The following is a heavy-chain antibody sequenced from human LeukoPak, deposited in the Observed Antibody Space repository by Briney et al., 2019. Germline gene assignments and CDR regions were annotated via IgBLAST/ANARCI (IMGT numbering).Heavy chain of an antibody. Sequence: PGGSLRLSCAASGFILNSYWMSWVRQAPGKGLEWVANIKQDGSEKHYVDSVKGRFTIPRDNAKESLYLQMNSLRAEDTAVYYCARVEVDYDYVWGSPQEDYWGQGTLVTVSS. D-gene: IGHD3-16*01. CDR3: ARVEVDYDYVWGSPQEDY. V-gene: IGHV3-7*01. CDR1: GFILNSYW. CDR2: IKQDGSEK. J-gene: IGHJ4*02.